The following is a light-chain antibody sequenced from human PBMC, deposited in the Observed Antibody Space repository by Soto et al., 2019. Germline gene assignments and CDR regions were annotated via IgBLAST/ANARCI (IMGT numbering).Light chain of an antibody. CDR1: QSVSSN. J-gene: IGKJ4*01. Sequence: EKALTQSPVTLALSPGEIATLSCRASQSVSSNLAWYQQRPGQAPRLLIYGASTRASGVPDRFSGSGSGREFILTISSLQSEDSAVYYCQQYDVWPALTFGGGTKVDIK. V-gene: IGKV3-15*01. CDR3: QQYDVWPALT. CDR2: GAS.